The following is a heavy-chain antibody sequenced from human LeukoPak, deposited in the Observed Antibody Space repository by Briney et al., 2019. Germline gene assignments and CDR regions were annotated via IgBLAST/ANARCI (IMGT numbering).Heavy chain of an antibody. CDR3: ARATTTTIYSYYFDY. V-gene: IGHV1-2*02. Sequence: ASVKVSCKASGYNFMDSYIHWVRQAPGQGLEWVGWVNPIHGGTRSAQKFQDRVSLTTDTSTHTAYMELSGLRPDDTALYFCARATTTTIYSYYFDYWGQGTLVTVSS. CDR2: VNPIHGGT. J-gene: IGHJ4*02. CDR1: GYNFMDSY. D-gene: IGHD5-24*01.